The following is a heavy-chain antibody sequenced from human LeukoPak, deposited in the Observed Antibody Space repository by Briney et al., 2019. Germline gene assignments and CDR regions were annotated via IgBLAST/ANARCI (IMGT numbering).Heavy chain of an antibody. D-gene: IGHD1-26*01. CDR1: GFTVSSNY. V-gene: IGHV3-66*01. CDR2: IYSGGST. J-gene: IGHJ6*02. CDR3: ARDARIVGATFYYYYGMDV. Sequence: GGSLRLSCAASGFTVSSNYMSWVRQAPGEGLEWVSVIYSGGSTYYADSVKGRFTISRDNSKNTLYLQMNSLRAEDTAVYYCARDARIVGATFYYYYGMDVWGQGTTVTVSS.